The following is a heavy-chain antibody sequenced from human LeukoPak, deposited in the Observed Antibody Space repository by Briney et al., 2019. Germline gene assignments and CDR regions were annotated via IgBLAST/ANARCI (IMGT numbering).Heavy chain of an antibody. D-gene: IGHD6-13*01. J-gene: IGHJ5*02. V-gene: IGHV4-61*01. Sequence: SETLSLTCTVSGGSINSATYYWSWIRQPPGKGLEWIGYVYYSGSTNYNPSLKSRVTILVDTSKNQFSLKLSSLTAADTAVYYCARDAAAGGSWFDPWGQGTLVTVSS. CDR1: GGSINSATYY. CDR2: VYYSGST. CDR3: ARDAAAGGSWFDP.